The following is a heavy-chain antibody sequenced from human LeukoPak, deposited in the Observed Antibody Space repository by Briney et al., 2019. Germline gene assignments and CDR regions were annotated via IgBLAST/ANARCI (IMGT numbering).Heavy chain of an antibody. CDR2: IRFDGSNQ. D-gene: IGHD3-16*01. CDR1: GFTFSTYA. Sequence: QAGRSLRLSCAASGFTFSTYAMNWGRQAPGKGLGWVAFIRFDGSNQYYADSVKGRFTISRDSPKNTVHLQMNSLRGEDTAVYFCTKEGGRPRSVLGSYCYYMDVWGKGTTVTVSS. CDR3: TKEGGRPRSVLGSYCYYMDV. J-gene: IGHJ6*03. V-gene: IGHV3-30*04.